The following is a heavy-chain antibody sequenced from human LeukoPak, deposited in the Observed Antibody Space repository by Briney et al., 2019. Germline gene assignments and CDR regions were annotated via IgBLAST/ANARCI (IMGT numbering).Heavy chain of an antibody. D-gene: IGHD1-26*01. CDR2: INHSGST. Sequence: SETLSLTCAVYGGSFSGYYWSWIRQPPGKGLEWIWEINHSGSTNYNPSLKSRVTISVDTSKNQFSLKLSSVTAADTAVYYCARGRGASFDYWGQGTLVTVSS. CDR1: GGSFSGYY. CDR3: ARGRGASFDY. V-gene: IGHV4-34*01. J-gene: IGHJ4*02.